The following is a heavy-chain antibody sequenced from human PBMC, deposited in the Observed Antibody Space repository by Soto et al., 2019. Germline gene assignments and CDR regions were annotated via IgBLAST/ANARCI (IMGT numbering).Heavy chain of an antibody. CDR2: IYPGDSDT. D-gene: IGHD2-21*02. V-gene: IGHV5-51*01. CDR1: GYIFTSYW. Sequence: PGESLKISCKGSGYIFTSYWIGWVRQMPGKGLEWMGIIYPGDSDTRYSPSFQGQVTISADKSISTAYLQWSSLKASDTAMYYCARQETYLYCGGDCYFAFDIWGQGTMVTV. J-gene: IGHJ3*02. CDR3: ARQETYLYCGGDCYFAFDI.